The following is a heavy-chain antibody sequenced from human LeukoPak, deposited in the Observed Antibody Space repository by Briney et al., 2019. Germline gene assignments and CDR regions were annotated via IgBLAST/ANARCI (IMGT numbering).Heavy chain of an antibody. CDR1: GFTFSSYA. CDR3: ARDPSYDILTGYDY. Sequence: GGSLRLSCAASGFTFSSYAMSWVRQAPGKGLEWVGFIRSKAYGGTTEYAASVKGRFTISRDNAKNTLYLQMNSLRAEDTAVYYCARDPSYDILTGYDYWGQGTLVTVSS. J-gene: IGHJ4*02. D-gene: IGHD3-9*01. CDR2: IRSKAYGGTT. V-gene: IGHV3-71*01.